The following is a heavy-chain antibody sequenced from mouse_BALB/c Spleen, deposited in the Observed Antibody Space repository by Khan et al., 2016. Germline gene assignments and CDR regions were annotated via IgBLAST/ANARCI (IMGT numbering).Heavy chain of an antibody. CDR2: ISYSGST. CDR1: GYSITSDYA. CDR3: ASRRYRSYFAY. J-gene: IGHJ2*01. V-gene: IGHV3-2*02. Sequence: EVQLQESGPGLVKPSQSLSLTCTVTGYSITSDYAWNWIRQFPGNKLEWMGYISYSGSTSYNPSLKSRISITRDTAKNQFFLQLNYVTMEDTATYYCASRRYRSYFAYWGQGSTLSFSS. D-gene: IGHD2-14*01.